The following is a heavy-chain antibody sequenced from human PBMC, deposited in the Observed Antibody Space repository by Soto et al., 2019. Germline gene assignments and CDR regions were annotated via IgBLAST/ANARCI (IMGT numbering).Heavy chain of an antibody. Sequence: QVQLQQWGAGLLKPSETLSLTCAVYGGSFSGYCWSWIRQPPGKGLEWIGEINHSGSTNYNPSLKSRVTISVDTSKNQFPLKMSSVTAADTAVYHCARGIVISWRGYSSGGSCRRGYFDCWGQGTLVTFSS. CDR1: GGSFSGYC. V-gene: IGHV4-34*01. J-gene: IGHJ4*02. CDR2: INHSGST. D-gene: IGHD2-15*01. CDR3: ARGIVISWRGYSSGGSCRRGYFDC.